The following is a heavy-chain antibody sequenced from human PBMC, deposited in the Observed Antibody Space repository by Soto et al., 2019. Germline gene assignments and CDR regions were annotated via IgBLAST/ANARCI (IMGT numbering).Heavy chain of an antibody. CDR2: IYYSGST. D-gene: IGHD3-22*01. CDR1: GGSISSSSYY. CDR3: AGAEYYYDSSGYYHPYYYYGMDV. Sequence: SETLSLTCTVSGGSISSSSYYWGWIRQPPGKGLEWIGSIYYSGSTYYNPSLKSRVTISVDTSKNQFSLKLSSVTAADTAVYYCAGAEYYYDSSGYYHPYYYYGMDVWGQGTTVTVSS. J-gene: IGHJ6*02. V-gene: IGHV4-39*01.